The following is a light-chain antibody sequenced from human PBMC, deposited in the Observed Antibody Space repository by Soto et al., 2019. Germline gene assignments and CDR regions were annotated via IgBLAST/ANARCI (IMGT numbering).Light chain of an antibody. CDR3: QSYNVWPFA. Sequence: EIVLTQSPATLSVSPGERVTLSCRASETLISFLAWYQQKPGQAPRLLIYGASTRATGVPARFSGSGSATDFTLTISSLQAEDFAVCYCQSYNVWPFAVGHGTKLEI. V-gene: IGKV3-15*01. J-gene: IGKJ2*01. CDR2: GAS. CDR1: ETLISF.